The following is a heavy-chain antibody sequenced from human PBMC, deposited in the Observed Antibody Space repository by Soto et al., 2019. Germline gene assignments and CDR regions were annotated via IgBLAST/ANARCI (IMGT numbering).Heavy chain of an antibody. CDR1: DGSIRSSSYY. J-gene: IGHJ6*02. Sequence: SETLSLTSTVSDGSIRSSSYYWGWIRQPPGKGLEWIGSIYYSGSTYYNPSLKSRVTISVDTSKNQFSLKQSSVTAADTAVYYCASSSSDSNYYYYGMDVWGQGTTVTVS. CDR3: ASSSSDSNYYYYGMDV. V-gene: IGHV4-39*01. CDR2: IYYSGST. D-gene: IGHD6-6*01.